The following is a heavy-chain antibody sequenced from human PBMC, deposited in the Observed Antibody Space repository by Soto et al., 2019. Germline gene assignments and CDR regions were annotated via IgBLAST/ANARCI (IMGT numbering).Heavy chain of an antibody. J-gene: IGHJ6*03. D-gene: IGHD2-15*01. Sequence: KSSETLSLTCTVSGGSISSYYWSWIRQPPGKGLEWIGYIYYSGSTNYNPSLKSRVTISVDTSKNQFSLKLSSVTAADTAVYYCARAPGYSPKNYYYYYMDVWGKGTTVTVSS. CDR2: IYYSGST. CDR3: ARAPGYSPKNYYYYYMDV. V-gene: IGHV4-59*01. CDR1: GGSISSYY.